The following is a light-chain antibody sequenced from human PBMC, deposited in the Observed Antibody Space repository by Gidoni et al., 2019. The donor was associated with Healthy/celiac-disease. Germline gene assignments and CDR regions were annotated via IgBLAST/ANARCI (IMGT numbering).Light chain of an antibody. CDR2: AAA. CDR3: QQRSNWPT. Sequence: EIVLTQSPATLSLSPGERATLHCRASHRVSSYLAWYQQKPAQAPRILIYAAATRATGIPARFSGSGSGTDFTLTISSLEPEEFAVYYCQQRSNWPTFGGGTKVEIK. V-gene: IGKV3-11*01. CDR1: HRVSSY. J-gene: IGKJ4*01.